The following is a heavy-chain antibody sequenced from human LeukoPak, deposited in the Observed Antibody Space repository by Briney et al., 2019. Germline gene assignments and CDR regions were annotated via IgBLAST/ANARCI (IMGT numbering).Heavy chain of an antibody. CDR3: ARGGTLVQGVTILYGMDV. CDR1: GDTFTSYD. CDR2: MNPRSGNT. V-gene: IGHV1-8*01. D-gene: IGHD3-10*01. J-gene: IGHJ6*02. Sequence: EASVKVSCKTSGDTFTSYDINWVRQATGQGLEWMGWMNPRSGNTIYTQKFQGRVAMTRDTSTSTAYMELSSLRSEDTAVYYCARGGTLVQGVTILYGMDVWGQGTTVTVSS.